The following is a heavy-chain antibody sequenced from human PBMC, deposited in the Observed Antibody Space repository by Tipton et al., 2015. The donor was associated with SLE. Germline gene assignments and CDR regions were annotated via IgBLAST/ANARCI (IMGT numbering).Heavy chain of an antibody. CDR1: GGSISSSSYY. J-gene: IGHJ4*02. V-gene: IGHV4-39*07. Sequence: LRLSCTVSGGSISSSSYYWGWIRQPPGKGLEWIGSIYYSGSTYYNPSLKSRVTISVDTSKNQFSLKLSSVTAADTAVYYCARDEGLWFGAWGQGTLVTVSS. CDR2: IYYSGST. CDR3: ARDEGLWFGA. D-gene: IGHD3-10*01.